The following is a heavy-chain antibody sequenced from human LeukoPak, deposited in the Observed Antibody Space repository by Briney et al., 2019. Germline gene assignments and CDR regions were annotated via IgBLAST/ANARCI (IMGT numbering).Heavy chain of an antibody. J-gene: IGHJ5*02. V-gene: IGHV1-8*01. Sequence: ASVKVSCKAPGYTFTNYDINCGRQATGQGHEWMGWMNPNSGNTGYAHKFQGRVTMTRNTSISTAYMELSSLRSEDTAAYYCARDADGSRYWFDPWGQGTLVTVSS. CDR2: MNPNSGNT. CDR3: ARDADGSRYWFDP. CDR1: GYTFTNYD. D-gene: IGHD3-16*02.